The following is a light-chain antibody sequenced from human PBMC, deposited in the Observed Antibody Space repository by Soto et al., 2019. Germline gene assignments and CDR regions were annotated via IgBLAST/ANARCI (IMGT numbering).Light chain of an antibody. CDR2: EGS. V-gene: IGLV2-23*03. CDR3: CSYAGSSTFVV. CDR1: SSNVGSYNL. J-gene: IGLJ2*01. Sequence: QSVLTLPASVSGSPGQSITICCTGSSSNVGSYNLVSWYQQHPGKAPKLIIYEGSKRPSGVSNRFSGSKSGNTASLTISGLQAEDEADYYCCSYAGSSTFVVFGGGTKLTVL.